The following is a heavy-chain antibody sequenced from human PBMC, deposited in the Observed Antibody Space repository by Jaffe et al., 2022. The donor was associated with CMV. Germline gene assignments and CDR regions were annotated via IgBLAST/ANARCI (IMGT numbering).Heavy chain of an antibody. CDR2: ISSSGGTT. J-gene: IGHJ6*02. Sequence: EVQLLESGGGLVQPGGSLRLSCAASGFTFSSYAMSWVRQAPGKGLEWVSTISSSGGTTYLADSVKGRFTISRDNSKNTLYLQMNSLRAEDTAVYYCAKGLRGATYYDMDVWGQGTTVTVSS. CDR3: AKGLRGATYYDMDV. V-gene: IGHV3-23*01. CDR1: GFTFSSYA.